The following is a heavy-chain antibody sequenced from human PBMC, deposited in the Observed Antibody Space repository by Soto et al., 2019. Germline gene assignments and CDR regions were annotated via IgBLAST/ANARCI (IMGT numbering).Heavy chain of an antibody. CDR2: IWYDGSNK. V-gene: IGHV3-33*01. D-gene: IGHD3-22*01. J-gene: IGHJ4*02. CDR1: GFTFSSYG. CDR3: ARDSHYYDSSGYPH. Sequence: PGGSLRLSCAASGFTFSSYGMHWVRQAPGKGLEWVAVIWYDGSNKYYADSVKDRFTISRDNSKNTLYLQMNSLRAEDTAVYYCARDSHYYDSSGYPHWGQGTLVTVSS.